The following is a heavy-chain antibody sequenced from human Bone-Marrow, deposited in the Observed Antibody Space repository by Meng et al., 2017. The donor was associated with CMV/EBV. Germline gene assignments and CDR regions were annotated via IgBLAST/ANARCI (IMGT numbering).Heavy chain of an antibody. J-gene: IGHJ6*02. CDR3: ARDRLSIVVVPAARARQYYYYGMDV. D-gene: IGHD2-2*01. CDR2: IRFDGSNK. CDR1: GFTFSSYG. Sequence: GESLKISCAASGFTFSSYGMHWVRQAPDKGLEWVAFIRFDGSNKYYADSVKGRFTISRDNSKNTLYLQMNSLRAEDTAVYYCARDRLSIVVVPAARARQYYYYGMDVWGQGTTVTVSS. V-gene: IGHV3-30*02.